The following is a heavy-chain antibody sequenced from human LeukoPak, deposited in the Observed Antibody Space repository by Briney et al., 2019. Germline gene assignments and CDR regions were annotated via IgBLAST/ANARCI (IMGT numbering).Heavy chain of an antibody. CDR1: GGSISSSSYY. CDR3: ASRVRHHSYYYYGMDV. CDR2: IYYSGST. D-gene: IGHD3-10*01. J-gene: IGHJ6*02. Sequence: TSETLSLTCTVSGGSISSSSYYWGWIRQPPGKGLEWIGSIYYSGSTYYNPSLKSRVTISVDTSKNQFSLKLSSVTAADTAVYYCASRVRHHSYYYYGMDVWGQGTTVTVSS. V-gene: IGHV4-39*01.